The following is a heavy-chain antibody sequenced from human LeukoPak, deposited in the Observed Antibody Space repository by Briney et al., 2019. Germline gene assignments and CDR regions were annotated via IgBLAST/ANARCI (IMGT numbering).Heavy chain of an antibody. CDR3: AKDNMVRGVPPYFDY. J-gene: IGHJ4*02. V-gene: IGHV3-9*01. CDR2: ITWNSATI. D-gene: IGHD3-10*01. Sequence: PGRSLRLSCAASGFTFEAYTMHWVRQAPGKGLEWVSGITWNSATIRHADSVKGRFTISRDNAKNSLYLQMHSLRAEDTAFYYCAKDNMVRGVPPYFDYWGLGILVTVSS. CDR1: GFTFEAYT.